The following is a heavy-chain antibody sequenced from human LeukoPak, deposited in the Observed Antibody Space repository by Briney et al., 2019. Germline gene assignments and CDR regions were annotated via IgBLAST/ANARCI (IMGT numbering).Heavy chain of an antibody. J-gene: IGHJ5*02. D-gene: IGHD2-2*01. CDR2: MNPNSGNT. CDR3: ARGDDDTRTRDNWFDP. CDR1: GYTFTSYD. Sequence: ASVKDSCKASGYTFTSYDINWVRQATGQGLEWMGWMNPNSGNTGYAQKFQGRVTMTRNTSISTAYMELSSLRSEDTAVYYCARGDDDTRTRDNWFDPWGQGTLVTVSS. V-gene: IGHV1-8*01.